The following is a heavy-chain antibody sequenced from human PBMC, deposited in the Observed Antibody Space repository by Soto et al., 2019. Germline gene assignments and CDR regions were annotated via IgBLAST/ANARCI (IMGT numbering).Heavy chain of an antibody. D-gene: IGHD3-3*01. CDR3: ARHVNRGAIFDY. V-gene: IGHV4-59*08. J-gene: IGHJ4*02. Sequence: SETLSLTCIVSGGSISSYYWSWIRQPPGKGLEWIGYINYSGSTTYNPSLRSRVTISVDTSKNQLSLKLSSVTAADTAVYYCARHVNRGAIFDYWGQGTLVTVSS. CDR1: GGSISSYY. CDR2: INYSGST.